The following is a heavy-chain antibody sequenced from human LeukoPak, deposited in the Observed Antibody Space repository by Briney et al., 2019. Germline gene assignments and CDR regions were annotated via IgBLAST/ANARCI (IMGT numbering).Heavy chain of an antibody. CDR3: AGRRLWFGGWFDP. D-gene: IGHD3-10*01. V-gene: IGHV4-34*01. Sequence: SETLSLTCAVYGGSFSGYYWSWIRQPPGKGLEWIGEINHSGSTNYNPSLKSRVTISVDTSKNQFSLKLSSVTAADTAVYYCAGRRLWFGGWFDPWGQGTLVTVSS. CDR1: GGSFSGYY. CDR2: INHSGST. J-gene: IGHJ5*02.